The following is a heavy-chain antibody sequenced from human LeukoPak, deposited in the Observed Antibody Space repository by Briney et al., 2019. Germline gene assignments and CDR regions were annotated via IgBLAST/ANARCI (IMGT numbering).Heavy chain of an antibody. CDR1: GGSISSSSYY. CDR3: ARLENRYDFWSGYYDYFDY. Sequence: KASETLSLTCTVSGGSISSSSYYWGWIRQPPGKGLEWIGSIYYSGSTYYNPSLKSRVTISVDTSKNQFSLKLSSVTAADTAVYYCARLENRYDFWSGYYDYFDYWGQGTLVTVSS. J-gene: IGHJ4*02. D-gene: IGHD3-3*01. V-gene: IGHV4-39*01. CDR2: IYYSGST.